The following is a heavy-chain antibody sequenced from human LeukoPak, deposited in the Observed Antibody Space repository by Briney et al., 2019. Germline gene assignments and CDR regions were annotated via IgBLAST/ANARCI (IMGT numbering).Heavy chain of an antibody. CDR2: ISGSGGST. J-gene: IGHJ4*02. V-gene: IGHV3-23*01. CDR1: GFTFSSYA. D-gene: IGHD4-17*01. CDR3: AKDDYGDYFVDY. Sequence: GGSLRLSCAASGFTFSSYAMSWVRQAPGKGLEWVSAISGSGGSTYYADSVKGRFTISRDNSKITLYLQMNSLRAEDTAVYYCAKDDYGDYFVDYWGQGTLVTVSS.